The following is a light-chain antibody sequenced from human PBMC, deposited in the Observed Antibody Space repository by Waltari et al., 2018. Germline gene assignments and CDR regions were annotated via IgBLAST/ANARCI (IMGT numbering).Light chain of an antibody. J-gene: IGKJ2*01. CDR1: QGISYS. Sequence: DIQMTQSPSSLSASVGDRVTLTCRTNQGISYSIAWYQQRQGKAPRLLLNRTSTRHSGVPSRFSGDGSGTHYTLTINSLQPEDAATYFCHQYYERPHFFGQGT. V-gene: IGKV1-NL1*01. CDR2: RTS. CDR3: HQYYERPHF.